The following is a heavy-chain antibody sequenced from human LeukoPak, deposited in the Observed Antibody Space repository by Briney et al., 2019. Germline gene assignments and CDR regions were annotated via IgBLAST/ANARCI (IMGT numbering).Heavy chain of an antibody. J-gene: IGHJ5*02. CDR2: ISGSGGST. CDR1: GFTFSNYA. CDR3: AKDSTYYYGSGSLNWFDP. D-gene: IGHD3-10*01. V-gene: IGHV3-23*01. Sequence: PGGSLRLSCAASGFTFSNYAMSWVRQAPGKGLEWVSGISGSGGSTYYTDSVKGRFTISRDNSKNTLYLQMNSLRAEDTAVYYCAKDSTYYYGSGSLNWFDPWGQGTLVTVSS.